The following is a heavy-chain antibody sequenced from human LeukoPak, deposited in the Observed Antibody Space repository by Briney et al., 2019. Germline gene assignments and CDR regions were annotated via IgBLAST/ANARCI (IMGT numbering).Heavy chain of an antibody. CDR3: ARLLSGTLDY. D-gene: IGHD1-26*01. J-gene: IGHJ4*02. CDR2: ISSSSSYI. Sequence: GGSLRLSCAASRFTFSSYAMNWVLHAPGEGLEWVSSISSSSSYIYYADSVKGRFTISRDNAKNSLYLQMNSLRAEDTAVYYCARLLSGTLDYWGQGTLVTVSS. CDR1: RFTFSSYA. V-gene: IGHV3-21*01.